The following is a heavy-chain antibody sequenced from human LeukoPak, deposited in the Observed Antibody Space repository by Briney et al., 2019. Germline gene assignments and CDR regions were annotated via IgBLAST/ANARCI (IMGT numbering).Heavy chain of an antibody. D-gene: IGHD3-22*01. CDR1: GGSISSGGYS. V-gene: IGHV4-30-2*01. J-gene: IGHJ4*02. CDR3: ARVTVADYDSSGYYDY. Sequence: SETLSLTCAVSGGSISSGGYSWSWIRQPPGKGLEWIGYIYHSGSTYYNPSLKSRVTISVDRSKNQFSLKPSSVTAADTAVYYCARVTVADYDSSGYYDYWGQGTLVTVSS. CDR2: IYHSGST.